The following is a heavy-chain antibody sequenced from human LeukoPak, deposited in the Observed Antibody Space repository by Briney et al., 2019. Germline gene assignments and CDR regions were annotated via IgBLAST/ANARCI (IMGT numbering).Heavy chain of an antibody. V-gene: IGHV4-61*02. J-gene: IGHJ4*02. Sequence: SETLSLTCTVSGGSISSGSYYWSWIRQPAGKGLEWIGRIYTSGSTNYNPSLKSRVTISVDTSKDQFSLKLSSVTAADTAVYYCASALYNWNGGALDYWGQGTLVTVSS. CDR3: ASALYNWNGGALDY. D-gene: IGHD1-1*01. CDR2: IYTSGST. CDR1: GGSISSGSYY.